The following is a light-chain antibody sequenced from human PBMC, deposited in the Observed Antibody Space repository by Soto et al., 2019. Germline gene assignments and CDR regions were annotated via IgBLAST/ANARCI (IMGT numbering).Light chain of an antibody. CDR1: QSVNSDY. CDR3: QQYGTSPWT. Sequence: EIVLTQSPGTLSLFPGERATLSCRATQSVNSDYLAWYQQKPGQAPRLLIYIASRRATGIPARFSGSGSGTDFTLTINRLEPEDFAVYYCQQYGTSPWTFGQGTKVEIK. V-gene: IGKV3-20*01. J-gene: IGKJ1*01. CDR2: IAS.